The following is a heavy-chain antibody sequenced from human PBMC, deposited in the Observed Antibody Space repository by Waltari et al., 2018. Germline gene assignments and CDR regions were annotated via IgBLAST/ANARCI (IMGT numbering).Heavy chain of an antibody. J-gene: IGHJ3*02. CDR1: GDRVSSNSCA. CDR2: TYYRSKWYI. CDR3: AREGATLELKAFDI. D-gene: IGHD1-7*01. Sequence: QVQLQQSGPGLVKPSQTLSLTCGISGDRVSSNSCAWIWIRQSPSRGLEWLGRTYYRSKWYIDYAVSLKSRMTIDPDTSKNQFSLQLHSVTPEDTAVYYCAREGATLELKAFDIWGQGTMVTVSS. V-gene: IGHV6-1*01.